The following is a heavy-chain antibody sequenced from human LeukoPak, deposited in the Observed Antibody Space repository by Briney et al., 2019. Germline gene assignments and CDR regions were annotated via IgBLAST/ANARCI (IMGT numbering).Heavy chain of an antibody. J-gene: IGHJ6*02. CDR2: ISADGSRT. V-gene: IGHV3-23*01. Sequence: GGSLRLSCTASGFTFGVYAMSWVRQAPEKGLEWVAAISADGSRTFYADSVKGRFTISRDNSDNTLSLQMSSLRADDTALFYCAKDLGTTVVPVSIEYCNYGMDVWGQGTTVIVSS. D-gene: IGHD1-7*01. CDR1: GFTFGVYA. CDR3: AKDLGTTVVPVSIEYCNYGMDV.